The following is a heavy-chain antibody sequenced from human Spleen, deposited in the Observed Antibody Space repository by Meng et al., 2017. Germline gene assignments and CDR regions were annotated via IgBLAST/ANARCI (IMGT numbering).Heavy chain of an antibody. D-gene: IGHD3-10*01. V-gene: IGHV1-2*02. CDR1: GYSFTGYY. Sequence: QGQWVQLWAEWKKLGSSWKDSGKASGYSFTGYYMHWVRQAPGQGLEWMGWINPNSGGTNYAQKFQGRVTMTRDTSISTAYMELSRLRSDDTAVYYCARDEWFGELSWFDPWGQGTLVTVSS. CDR3: ARDEWFGELSWFDP. CDR2: INPNSGGT. J-gene: IGHJ5*02.